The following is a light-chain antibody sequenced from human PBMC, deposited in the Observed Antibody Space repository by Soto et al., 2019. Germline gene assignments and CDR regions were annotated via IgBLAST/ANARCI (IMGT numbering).Light chain of an antibody. Sequence: QSALTQPASVSGSPGQSITISCTGTSSDVGAYNYVSWYQQYPGKAPKYIIYDVTNRPSGVSYRFSGSKSGNTASLTISGLQAEDEADYYCCSYTTSSTLYVFGTGTKLTVL. CDR3: CSYTTSSTLYV. J-gene: IGLJ1*01. V-gene: IGLV2-14*03. CDR1: SSDVGAYNY. CDR2: DVT.